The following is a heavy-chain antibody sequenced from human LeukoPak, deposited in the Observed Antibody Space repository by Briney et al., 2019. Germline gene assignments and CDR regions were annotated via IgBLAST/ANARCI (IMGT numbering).Heavy chain of an antibody. J-gene: IGHJ4*02. D-gene: IGHD2-2*01. CDR1: GFTFSSYS. CDR3: AKDHPDCRGTSCLLFDC. CDR2: ISSSSSTI. V-gene: IGHV3-48*01. Sequence: PGGSLRLSCAASGFTFSSYSMNWVRQAPGKGLEWVSYISSSSSTIYYADSVKGRFTISRDNSKNMLHLQMNSLRAEDTAVYYCAKDHPDCRGTSCLLFDCWGQGTLVTVSS.